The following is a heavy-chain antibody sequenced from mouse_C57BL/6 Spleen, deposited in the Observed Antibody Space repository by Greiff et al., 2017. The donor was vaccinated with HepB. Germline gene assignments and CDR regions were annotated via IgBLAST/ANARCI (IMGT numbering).Heavy chain of an antibody. Sequence: EVQLQESGPGLVKPSQSLSLTCSVTGYSITSGYYWNWIRQFPGNKLEWMGYISYDGSNNYNPSLKNRISITRDTSKNQFFLKLNSVTTEDTATYYCARRLLPDWYFDVWGTGTTVTVSS. CDR2: ISYDGSN. CDR1: GYSITSGYY. CDR3: ARRLLPDWYFDV. V-gene: IGHV3-6*01. J-gene: IGHJ1*03. D-gene: IGHD1-1*01.